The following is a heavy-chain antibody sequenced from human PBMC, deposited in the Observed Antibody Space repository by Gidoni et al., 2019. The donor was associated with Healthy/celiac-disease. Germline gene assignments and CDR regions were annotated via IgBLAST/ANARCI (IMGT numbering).Heavy chain of an antibody. CDR1: GFNGSSYG. CDR3: ARESVPTTNYYYGMDV. J-gene: IGHJ6*02. Sequence: QVQLVEYGGGVVQPGRYLRLSCAAAGFNGSSYGMHWVRQAPGKGLELGAVIWYDGSTKYYADSVKGRFTISRYNSNNPLYLQMNSLRAEDTAVYYCARESVPTTNYYYGMDVWGQGTTVTVSS. V-gene: IGHV3-33*01. CDR2: IWYDGSTK.